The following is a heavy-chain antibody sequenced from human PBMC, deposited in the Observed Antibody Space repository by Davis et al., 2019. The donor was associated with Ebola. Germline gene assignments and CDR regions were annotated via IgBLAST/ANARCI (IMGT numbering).Heavy chain of an antibody. Sequence: GESLKISCAASGFTFSNYGMHWVRQAPGKGLEWVTFIRFDGKNQYYADSVKGRFTVSRDNSKNRLYLQLNSLRAADTAVYYCARDGGYYDFWSGYSYYYYGMDVWGKGTTVTVSS. V-gene: IGHV3-30*02. D-gene: IGHD3-3*01. CDR3: ARDGGYYDFWSGYSYYYYGMDV. CDR1: GFTFSNYG. J-gene: IGHJ6*04. CDR2: IRFDGKNQ.